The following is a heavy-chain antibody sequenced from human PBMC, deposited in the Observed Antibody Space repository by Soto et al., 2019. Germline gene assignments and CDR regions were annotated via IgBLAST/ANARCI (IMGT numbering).Heavy chain of an antibody. V-gene: IGHV1-8*01. Sequence: ASVKVSCRASGYTFTSYDINWVRQATGQGLEWMGWMNPNSGNTGYAQKFQGRVTMTRNTSISTAYMELSSLRSEDTAVYYCATGVMITFGGKGGYYYGMDVWGQGTTVTVSS. J-gene: IGHJ6*02. CDR1: GYTFTSYD. CDR2: MNPNSGNT. CDR3: ATGVMITFGGKGGYYYGMDV. D-gene: IGHD3-16*01.